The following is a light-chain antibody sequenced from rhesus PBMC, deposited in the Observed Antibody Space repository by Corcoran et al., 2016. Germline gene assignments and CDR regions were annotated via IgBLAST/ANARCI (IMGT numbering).Light chain of an antibody. CDR3: LQYSSSPWT. CDR2: RAS. CDR1: QSISSW. Sequence: DVQMTQSPSSLSASVGDTVTITCRASQSISSWLDWYQQSPGKAPRLLIYRASSLQTGVPSRFSGSGAGTEFTLTISSLQPEDFATYYCLQYSSSPWTFGQGTKVDIK. V-gene: IGKV1-22*01. J-gene: IGKJ1*01.